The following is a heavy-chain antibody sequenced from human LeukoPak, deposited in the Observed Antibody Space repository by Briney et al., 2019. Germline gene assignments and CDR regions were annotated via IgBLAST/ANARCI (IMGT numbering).Heavy chain of an antibody. CDR1: GYTFTAYY. V-gene: IGHV1-2*02. CDR2: IKPNSGAT. D-gene: IGHD3-16*01. Sequence: ASVKVSCKASGYTFTAYYMHWVRQAPGQGLEWMGWIKPNSGATNYAQKLQGRVTMTTDTSTSTAYMELRSPRSDDTAVYYCARDYVHYYYMDVWGKGTTVTVSS. CDR3: ARDYVHYYYMDV. J-gene: IGHJ6*03.